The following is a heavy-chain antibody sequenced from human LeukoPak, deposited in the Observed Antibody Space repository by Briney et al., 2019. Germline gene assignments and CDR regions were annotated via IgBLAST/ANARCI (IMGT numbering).Heavy chain of an antibody. Sequence: ASVKVSCKASGNTFIGYYIHWVRQAPGQGLEWMGWINPNSGGTNYAQKFQGRVTMTRDTSISTAYMELSRLRSDDTAVYYCARDPAGPYYYYYMDVWGKGTTVTVSS. V-gene: IGHV1-2*02. CDR2: INPNSGGT. CDR1: GNTFIGYY. CDR3: ARDPAGPYYYYYMDV. J-gene: IGHJ6*03.